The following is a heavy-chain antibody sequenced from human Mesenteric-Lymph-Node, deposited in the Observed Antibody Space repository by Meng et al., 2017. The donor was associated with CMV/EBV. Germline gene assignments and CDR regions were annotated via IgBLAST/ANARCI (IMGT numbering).Heavy chain of an antibody. CDR3: ARGSSYDILTGYFDY. D-gene: IGHD3-9*01. CDR1: GGSFSGYY. Sequence: VQVHQWGAGLLKPPETLSVTCAVYGGSFSGYYWNWIRQSPEKGLEWIGEINHSGSTTYNPSFTSRIIISVDTSTNQISLNMSSVTAADTAVYYCARGSSYDILTGYFDYWGQGALVTVSS. V-gene: IGHV4-34*01. J-gene: IGHJ4*02. CDR2: INHSGST.